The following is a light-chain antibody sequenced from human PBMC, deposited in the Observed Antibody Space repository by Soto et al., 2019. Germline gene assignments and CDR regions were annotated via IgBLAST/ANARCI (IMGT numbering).Light chain of an antibody. CDR1: SSDVGGYNY. J-gene: IGLJ1*01. CDR3: SSYTTINTLFL. Sequence: QSALTQPASVSGSPGQSITISCTGTSSDVGGYNYVSWYQQYPGKAPKLMIFEVSNRPSGVSDRFSGSKSGNMASLTISGLQAEDEADYYCSSYTTINTLFLFGTGTKLTVL. V-gene: IGLV2-14*01. CDR2: EVS.